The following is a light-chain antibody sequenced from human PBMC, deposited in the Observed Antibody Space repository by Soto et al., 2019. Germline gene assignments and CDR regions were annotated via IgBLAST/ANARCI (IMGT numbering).Light chain of an antibody. J-gene: IGLJ2*01. V-gene: IGLV3-21*01. CDR3: QVWDTHSDQVV. CDR1: NIGAKT. Sequence: ELTQPPSVSVAPGKTASLTCGGDNIGAKTVHWYQQKPGQAPVLVISYDSDRPSGITERFSGSNSGNPATLTISRVEAGDEADYYCQVWDTHSDQVVFGGGTKVTVL. CDR2: YDS.